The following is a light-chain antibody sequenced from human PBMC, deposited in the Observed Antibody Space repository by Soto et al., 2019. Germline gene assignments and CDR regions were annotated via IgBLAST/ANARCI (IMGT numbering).Light chain of an antibody. CDR3: AAWDDSLIGPV. J-gene: IGLJ2*01. CDR1: SSNIGSNT. V-gene: IGLV1-44*01. Sequence: QSVLTQPPSASGTPGQRVTISCSGSSSNIGSNTVNWYQQLPGTAPKLLIYSNNQRPSGVPDRFSGSKSGTSASLAISGLQSADEADYYCAAWDDSLIGPVFGGGTKLTVL. CDR2: SNN.